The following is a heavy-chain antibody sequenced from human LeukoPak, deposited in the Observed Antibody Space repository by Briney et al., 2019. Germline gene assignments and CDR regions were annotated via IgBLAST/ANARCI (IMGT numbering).Heavy chain of an antibody. D-gene: IGHD6-13*01. CDR3: AKPGRTAAGLFDS. CDR1: GFTFKSYA. V-gene: IGHV3-23*01. CDR2: FSVNGRDT. Sequence: GGSLRLSCAASGFTFKSYALSWVRQAPGKGLEWVSGFSVNGRDTYYADFVKGRFTIARDIAKNTLYLQMKSLRAEDTATYYCAKPGRTAAGLFDSWGQGTLVTVSS. J-gene: IGHJ4*02.